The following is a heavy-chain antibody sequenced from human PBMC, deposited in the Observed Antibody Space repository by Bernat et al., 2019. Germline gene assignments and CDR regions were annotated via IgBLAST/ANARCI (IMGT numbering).Heavy chain of an antibody. CDR3: ARGRLWFGEGGYYCYGMDV. D-gene: IGHD3-10*01. V-gene: IGHV4-34*01. CDR2: INHSGST. Sequence: QVQLQQWGAGLLKPSETLSLTCAVYGGSFSGYYWSWIRQPPGKGLEWIGEINHSGSTNYNPSLKSRVTISVDTSKTQCSLKLSSGTAADAAVYYCARGRLWFGEGGYYCYGMDVWGQGTTVTVSS. J-gene: IGHJ6*02. CDR1: GGSFSGYY.